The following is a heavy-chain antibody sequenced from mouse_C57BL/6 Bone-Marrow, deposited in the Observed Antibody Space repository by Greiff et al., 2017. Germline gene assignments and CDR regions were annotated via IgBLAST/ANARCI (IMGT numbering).Heavy chain of an antibody. J-gene: IGHJ4*01. CDR3: ASSPLYCALDY. CDR2: IDPSDSYT. CDR1: GYTFTSYW. Sequence: QVQLQQPGAELVRPGTSVKLSCKASGYTFTSYWMHWVKQRPGQGLEWIGVIDPSDSYTTYNQKFKGKATLTVDTSSSSAYMQLSSLASEYSAVYYFASSPLYCALDYWGQGTSVTVSS. V-gene: IGHV1-59*01.